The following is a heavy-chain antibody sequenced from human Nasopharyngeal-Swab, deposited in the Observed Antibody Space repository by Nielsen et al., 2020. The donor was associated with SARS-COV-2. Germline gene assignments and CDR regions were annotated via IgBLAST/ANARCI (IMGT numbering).Heavy chain of an antibody. CDR2: INPNSGGT. J-gene: IGHJ4*02. D-gene: IGHD3-22*01. CDR3: ARGPLYYYDSENHFDY. V-gene: IGHV1-2*06. Sequence: ASVKVSCKASGYTFTGYYMHWVRQAPGQGLEWMGRINPNSGGTNYAQKFQGRATMTRDTSISTAYMELSRLRSDDTAVYYCARGPLYYYDSENHFDYWGQGTLVTVSS. CDR1: GYTFTGYY.